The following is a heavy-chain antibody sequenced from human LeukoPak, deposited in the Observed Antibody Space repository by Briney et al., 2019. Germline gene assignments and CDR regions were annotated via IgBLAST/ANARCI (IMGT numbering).Heavy chain of an antibody. CDR3: ARWDYVWGSYRSLRDY. D-gene: IGHD3-16*02. CDR2: ISHSGGTNYT. J-gene: IGHJ4*02. Sequence: PSETLSLTCAVYGDSFIENYWSWIRQPPGKGLEWIGEISHSGGTNYTNYNPSLKSRVTISVDTSKNQFSLKLSSVTAADTAVYYCARWDYVWGSYRSLRDYWGQGTLVTVSS. V-gene: IGHV4-34*01. CDR1: GDSFIENY.